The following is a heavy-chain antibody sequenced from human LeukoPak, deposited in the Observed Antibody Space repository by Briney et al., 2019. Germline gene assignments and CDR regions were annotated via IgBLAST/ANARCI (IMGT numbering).Heavy chain of an antibody. V-gene: IGHV4-39*07. J-gene: IGHJ4*02. D-gene: IGHD1-26*01. CDR1: GGSITSSGYY. CDR2: TNHSGST. Sequence: PSETLSLTCTVSGGSITSSGYYWGWIRQPPGKGLEWIGETNHSGSTNYNPSLKSRVTISVDTSKNQFSLKLSSVTAADTAVYYCARLTGSFMVFDYWGQGTLVTVSS. CDR3: ARLTGSFMVFDY.